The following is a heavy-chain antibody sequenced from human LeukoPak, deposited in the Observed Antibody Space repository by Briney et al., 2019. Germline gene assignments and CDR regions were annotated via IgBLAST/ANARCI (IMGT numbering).Heavy chain of an antibody. CDR1: GSTFYSYA. J-gene: IGHJ4*02. V-gene: IGHV3-23*01. D-gene: IGHD6-13*01. CDR2: ISGAATST. Sequence: PGGSLRLSRAASGSTFYSYAMSWVRQAPGKGLEWVSTISGAATSTYYADSVQGRFTISRDNSKNTLYLHLNSLRAEDTAVYYCAKALEQETVIALDSWGQGTLVTVSS. CDR3: AKALEQETVIALDS.